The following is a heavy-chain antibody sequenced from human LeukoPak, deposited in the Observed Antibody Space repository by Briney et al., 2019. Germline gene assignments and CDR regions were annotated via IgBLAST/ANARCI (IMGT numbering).Heavy chain of an antibody. Sequence: TGGSLRLSCAASGFTFRSYTMGSVRQAPGKGLDWVSDINQNGDATYYADSVRGRFTISRDNSRSTLYLQMSSLRDDDTALYYCAKASIGGSAYDVWGQGTMVTVSS. D-gene: IGHD1-14*01. V-gene: IGHV3-23*01. CDR2: INQNGDAT. CDR1: GFTFRSYT. CDR3: AKASIGGSAYDV. J-gene: IGHJ3*01.